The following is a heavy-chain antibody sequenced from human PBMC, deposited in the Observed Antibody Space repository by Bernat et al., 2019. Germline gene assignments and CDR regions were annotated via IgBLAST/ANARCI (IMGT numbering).Heavy chain of an antibody. CDR1: GFTFSSYW. V-gene: IGHV3-7*03. CDR3: AREWGRYDFWSGYWDYYYYGMDV. J-gene: IGHJ6*02. CDR2: IKQDGSEK. D-gene: IGHD3-3*01. Sequence: EVQLVESGGGLVQPGGSLRLSCAASGFTFSSYWMSWVRQAPGKGLEWVANIKQDGSEKYYVDSVKGRFTISRDHAKNSLYLQMNSLRAEDTAVYYCAREWGRYDFWSGYWDYYYYGMDVWGQGTTVTVSS.